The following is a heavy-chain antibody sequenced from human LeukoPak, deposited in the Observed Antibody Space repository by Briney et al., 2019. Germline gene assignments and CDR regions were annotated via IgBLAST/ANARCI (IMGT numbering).Heavy chain of an antibody. J-gene: IGHJ4*02. V-gene: IGHV3-21*01. CDR2: ISSSSSCI. CDR1: GFTFSSYS. Sequence: SGGSLRLSCAASGFTFSSYSVNWVRQAPGKGLEWVSSISSSSSCIYYADSVKGRFTISRDNAKNSLYLQMNSLRAEDTAVYYCARDGRVIAAYFDYWGQGTLVTVSS. CDR3: ARDGRVIAAYFDY. D-gene: IGHD6-13*01.